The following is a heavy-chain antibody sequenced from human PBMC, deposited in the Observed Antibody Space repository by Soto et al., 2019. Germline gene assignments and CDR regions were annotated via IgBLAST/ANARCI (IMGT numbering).Heavy chain of an antibody. J-gene: IGHJ6*02. D-gene: IGHD3-3*01. CDR3: ARELSEPGYYGMDV. CDR2: IIPIFGTA. V-gene: IGHV1-69*01. Sequence: PGQGLEWMGGIIPIFGTANYAQKFQGRVTITADESTSTAYMELSSLRSEDTAVYYCARELSEPGYYGMDVWGQGTTVTVSS.